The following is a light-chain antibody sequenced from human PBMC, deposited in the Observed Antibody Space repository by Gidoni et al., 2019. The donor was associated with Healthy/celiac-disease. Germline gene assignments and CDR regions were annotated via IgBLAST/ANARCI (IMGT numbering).Light chain of an antibody. V-gene: IGLV3-1*01. J-gene: IGLJ2*01. Sequence: SYALTQPPSLSVSPGQTASITCSGDKLGDKYACWYQQKPGQSPVLVIYQDSKRPSGIPERFSGSNSGNTATLTISGTQAMDEADYYCQAWDSSTGVVFGGGTKLTVL. CDR1: KLGDKY. CDR2: QDS. CDR3: QAWDSSTGVV.